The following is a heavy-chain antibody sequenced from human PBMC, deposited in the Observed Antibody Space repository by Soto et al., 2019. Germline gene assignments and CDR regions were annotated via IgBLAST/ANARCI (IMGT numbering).Heavy chain of an antibody. CDR2: IDPSDSQT. J-gene: IGHJ4*02. D-gene: IGHD3-22*01. CDR3: ARQIYDSDTGPNFQYYFDS. CDR1: GYSFAGYW. Sequence: GESLKISCKGSGYSFAGYWITWVRQKPGKGLEWMGRIDPSDSQTYYSPSFRGRVTISATKSITTVFLQWSSLRASDTAMYYCARQIYDSDTGPNFQYYFDSWGQGTPVTVSS. V-gene: IGHV5-10-1*01.